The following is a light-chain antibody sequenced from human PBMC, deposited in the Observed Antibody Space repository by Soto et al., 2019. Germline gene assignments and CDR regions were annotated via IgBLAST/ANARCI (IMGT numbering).Light chain of an antibody. Sequence: DIQMTQSPSSLSASIGDRVTITCRASQDISDYLAWYQQKPGKVPKLLIYGASTLHSGVPSRFSGSGSGTDFTLTISSLQPDDIATYYCQKYNSAPKAFGQGPKVEIK. V-gene: IGKV1-27*01. CDR1: QDISDY. J-gene: IGKJ1*01. CDR2: GAS. CDR3: QKYNSAPKA.